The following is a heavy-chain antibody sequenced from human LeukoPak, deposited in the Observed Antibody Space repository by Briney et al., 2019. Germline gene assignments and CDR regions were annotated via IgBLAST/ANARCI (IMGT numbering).Heavy chain of an antibody. Sequence: ASVKVSCKASGYTFTDYYMHWVRQAPGQGLEWMGWINPNSGGTYYVQKFQGRVTMTRDTSISTAYMELSRLRSDDTAVYYCANDYYDSSGYYGYWGQGTLVTVSS. CDR1: GYTFTDYY. D-gene: IGHD3-22*01. CDR2: INPNSGGT. V-gene: IGHV1-2*02. CDR3: ANDYYDSSGYYGY. J-gene: IGHJ4*02.